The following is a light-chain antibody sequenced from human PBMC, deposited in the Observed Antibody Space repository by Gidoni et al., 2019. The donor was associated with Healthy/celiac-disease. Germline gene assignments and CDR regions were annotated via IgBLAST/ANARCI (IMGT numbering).Light chain of an antibody. Sequence: EIVMTQSPATLSVSPGERATLSCRASQSVSSNLAWYQQKPGQAPRLLIYGASTRATGIPARFSGSGSGTEFTLTISSLQSEGFAVYYCQQYNNWPSMYTFGQGTKLEIK. CDR2: GAS. CDR1: QSVSSN. V-gene: IGKV3-15*01. CDR3: QQYNNWPSMYT. J-gene: IGKJ2*01.